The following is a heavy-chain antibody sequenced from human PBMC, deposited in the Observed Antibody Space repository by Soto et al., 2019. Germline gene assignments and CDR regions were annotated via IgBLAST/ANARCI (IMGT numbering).Heavy chain of an antibody. CDR3: ARVLSGSSLFDY. D-gene: IGHD1-26*01. V-gene: IGHV4-59*01. CDR1: GGSIIRDY. Sequence: SETLSLTCTVSGGSIIRDYWSWIRQPPGKGLEWIGYISYSGSTNYNPSLKILVTISVGTAKNQFSLNLSSVTAADTAVYYCARVLSGSSLFDYWGQGTLVTVSS. J-gene: IGHJ4*02. CDR2: ISYSGST.